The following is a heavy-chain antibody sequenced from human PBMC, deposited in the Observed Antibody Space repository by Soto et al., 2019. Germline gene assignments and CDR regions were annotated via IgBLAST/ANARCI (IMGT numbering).Heavy chain of an antibody. Sequence: QVQLVQSGAEVKKPGSSVKVSCKASGGPFSSYAISWVRQAPGQGLEWMGGLIPIFGTASYALNFQGRVTITADESTSPAYMELSSLRPEDTALYYCAGHSSGVPGYYYGMDVWGQGTTVTVTS. CDR2: LIPIFGTA. V-gene: IGHV1-69*12. D-gene: IGHD3-22*01. J-gene: IGHJ6*02. CDR3: AGHSSGVPGYYYGMDV. CDR1: GGPFSSYA.